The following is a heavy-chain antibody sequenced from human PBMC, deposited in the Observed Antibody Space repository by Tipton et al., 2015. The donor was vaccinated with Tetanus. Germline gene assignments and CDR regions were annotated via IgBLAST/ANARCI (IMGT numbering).Heavy chain of an antibody. D-gene: IGHD3-22*01. CDR2: ISGSGGST. CDR3: AKDLGDSSGYYLDAFDI. V-gene: IGHV3-23*01. CDR1: GFTFSSYA. J-gene: IGHJ3*02. Sequence: SLRLSCAASGFTFSSYAMSWVRQAPGKGLEWVSAISGSGGSTYYADSVKGRFTISRDNSKNTLYLQMNSLRAEDTAVYYCAKDLGDSSGYYLDAFDIWGQGTMVTVSS.